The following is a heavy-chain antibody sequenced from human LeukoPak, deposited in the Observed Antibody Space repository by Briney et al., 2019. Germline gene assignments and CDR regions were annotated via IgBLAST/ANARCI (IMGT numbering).Heavy chain of an antibody. CDR3: ARDLYPAGYYYFDY. V-gene: IGHV3-33*01. CDR1: GFTFSSYG. Sequence: GGSLRLSCAASGFTFSSYGMHWVRQAPGKGLEWVAVIWYDGSNKYYADSVKGRFTISRDNSKNTPYLQMNSLRAEDTAVYYCARDLYPAGYYYFDYWGQGTLVTVSS. J-gene: IGHJ4*02. D-gene: IGHD3-9*01. CDR2: IWYDGSNK.